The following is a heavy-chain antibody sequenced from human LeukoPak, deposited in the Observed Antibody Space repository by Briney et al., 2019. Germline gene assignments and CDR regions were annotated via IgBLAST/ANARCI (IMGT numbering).Heavy chain of an antibody. D-gene: IGHD4-17*01. Sequence: SETLSLTCTVSGGSISSYYWSLIRQPPGKGLEWIGYIYYSGSTNYNPSLKSRVTISVDTSKNQFSLKLSSVTAADTAVYYCARAVYGDYVMYYFDYWGQGTLVTVSS. J-gene: IGHJ4*02. V-gene: IGHV4-59*01. CDR2: IYYSGST. CDR1: GGSISSYY. CDR3: ARAVYGDYVMYYFDY.